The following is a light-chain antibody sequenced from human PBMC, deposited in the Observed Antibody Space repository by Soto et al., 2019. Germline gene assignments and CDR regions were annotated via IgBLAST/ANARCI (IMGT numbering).Light chain of an antibody. CDR2: DVS. V-gene: IGLV2-14*01. Sequence: QSALTPPASVSGSPGQSIAISCTGTGSDVGGYRYVSWYQQHPGKAPKLIIYDVSNRPSGVSDRFSGSKSGNTASLTISGLQSEDEADYYCDSYTSSSSYVFGTGTKVTVL. J-gene: IGLJ1*01. CDR3: DSYTSSSSYV. CDR1: GSDVGGYRY.